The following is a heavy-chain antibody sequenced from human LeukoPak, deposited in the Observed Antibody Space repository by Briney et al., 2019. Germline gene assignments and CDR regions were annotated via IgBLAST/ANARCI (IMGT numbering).Heavy chain of an antibody. Sequence: ASVKVSCKASGYTFTGYYMHWVRQAPGQGLEWMGWINPNSGGTNYAQKFQGRVTMTRDTSISAVYMELSRLRSDDTAVYYCARDVQLERLLHWGQGTLVTVSS. CDR2: INPNSGGT. V-gene: IGHV1-2*02. CDR1: GYTFTGYY. J-gene: IGHJ4*02. CDR3: ARDVQLERLLH. D-gene: IGHD1-1*01.